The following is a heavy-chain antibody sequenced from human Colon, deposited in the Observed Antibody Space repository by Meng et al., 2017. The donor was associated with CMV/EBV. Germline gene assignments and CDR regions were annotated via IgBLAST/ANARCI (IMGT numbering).Heavy chain of an antibody. CDR2: ISWNSGSI. Sequence: SLKISCAASGFTFDDYAMHWVRQAPGKGLEWVSGISWNSGSIGYADSVKGRFTISRDNAKNSLHLQMNSLRAEDSAVYYCARVEGSVTSPLDYWGQGTLVTVSS. D-gene: IGHD4-17*01. V-gene: IGHV3-9*01. CDR3: ARVEGSVTSPLDY. CDR1: GFTFDDYA. J-gene: IGHJ4*02.